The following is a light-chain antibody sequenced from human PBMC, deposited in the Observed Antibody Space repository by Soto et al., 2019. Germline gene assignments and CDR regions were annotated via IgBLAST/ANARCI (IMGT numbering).Light chain of an antibody. V-gene: IGKV1-39*01. Sequence: DIQMTQSPSSVSASVGDRVTITCRASQSIDTYLNWDQQRPGKAPKLLLYAASSLPNGVPSRFMGTRSGTNVTLHIFGLQPEDCATYCCQQSHSSPLTFGGGTKVDIK. CDR2: AAS. CDR3: QQSHSSPLT. J-gene: IGKJ4*01. CDR1: QSIDTY.